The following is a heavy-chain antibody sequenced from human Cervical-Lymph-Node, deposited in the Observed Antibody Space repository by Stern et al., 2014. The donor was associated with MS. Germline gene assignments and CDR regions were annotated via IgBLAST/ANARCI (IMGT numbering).Heavy chain of an antibody. J-gene: IGHJ4*02. CDR3: ARQRYFDY. CDR2: IFPGGSDI. Sequence: EVQLVESGPEVKRPGESLKISCQASGYTFTSYWIGWVRQMPGKGLEWMAIIFPGGSDIRYSPSSQGQVTISADKSSSTAYLKWNNRKASDTAIYYCARQRYFDYWGQGTLVTVSS. CDR1: GYTFTSYW. V-gene: IGHV5-51*01.